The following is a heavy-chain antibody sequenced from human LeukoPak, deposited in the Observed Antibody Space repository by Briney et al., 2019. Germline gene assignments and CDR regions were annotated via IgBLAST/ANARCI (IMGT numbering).Heavy chain of an antibody. D-gene: IGHD5-18*01. CDR2: IYHNGGT. CDR3: ARHDPTDTVVVVTTFDY. V-gene: IGHV4-61*03. J-gene: IGHJ4*02. Sequence: PSETLSLTCTVSGDSVGSDNYYWSWIRQLPGKGLEWIGYIYHNGGTKYNPSLRSRVTMSVDTSKNHVSLKLGSVTAADTAVYCCARHDPTDTVVVVTTFDYWGQGTLVTVSS. CDR1: GDSVGSDNYY.